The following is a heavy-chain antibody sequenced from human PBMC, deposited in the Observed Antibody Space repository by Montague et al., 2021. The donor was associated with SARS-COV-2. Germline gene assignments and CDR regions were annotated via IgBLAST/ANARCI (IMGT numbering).Heavy chain of an antibody. D-gene: IGHD3-9*01. Sequence: SETLSLTCTVSGGSISSHYWTWIRQPPGKGLEWIGYIYYTGSTNYNPSLKSRVAISVDTSKNQFSLRLTSVTAADTATYYCARGVYNRVIFVVSPRYYFDYWGQGNMVAVSA. V-gene: IGHV4-59*11. CDR3: ARGVYNRVIFVVSPRYYFDY. J-gene: IGHJ4*02. CDR1: GGSISSHY. CDR2: IYYTGST.